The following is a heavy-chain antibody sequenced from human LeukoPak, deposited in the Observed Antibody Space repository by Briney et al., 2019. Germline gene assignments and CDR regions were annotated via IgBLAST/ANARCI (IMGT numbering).Heavy chain of an antibody. V-gene: IGHV1-18*01. J-gene: IGHJ5*02. CDR2: FTVYNGNT. CDR1: GYTFTSHG. Sequence: ASVKVSCKASGYTFTSHGIIWVRQAPGQRLEWLGWFTVYNGNTHYAQKFQGRVTMTTDTSTSTAYMELRSLRSDDTAVYYCARALGSSWTPSWFDPWGLGTQVTVSS. CDR3: ARALGSSWTPSWFDP. D-gene: IGHD6-13*01.